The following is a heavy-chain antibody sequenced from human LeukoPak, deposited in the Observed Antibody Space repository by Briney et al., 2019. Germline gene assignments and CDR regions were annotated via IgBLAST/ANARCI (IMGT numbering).Heavy chain of an antibody. Sequence: SETLSLTCTVSGGSISSSSYYWGWIRQPPGKGLEWIGSIYYSGSTYYNPSLKSRGTISVDTSKNQFSLKLSSVTAADTAVYYCARHYYGSGSYYNWWGQGTLVTVSS. J-gene: IGHJ4*02. V-gene: IGHV4-39*01. CDR1: GGSISSSSYY. CDR2: IYYSGST. CDR3: ARHYYGSGSYYNW. D-gene: IGHD3-10*01.